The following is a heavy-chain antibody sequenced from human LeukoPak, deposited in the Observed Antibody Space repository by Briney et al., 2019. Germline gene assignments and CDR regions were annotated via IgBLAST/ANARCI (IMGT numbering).Heavy chain of an antibody. CDR1: GGSISSGGYS. V-gene: IGHV4-30-2*01. Sequence: PSETLSLTCAVSGGSISSGGYSWSWIRQPPGKGLEWIGYIYHSGSTYYNPSLKSRVTISVDRSKNRFSLKLSSVTAADTAVYYCARVVVALRGAFDPWGQGTLVTVSS. CDR3: ARVVVALRGAFDP. J-gene: IGHJ5*02. CDR2: IYHSGST. D-gene: IGHD3-22*01.